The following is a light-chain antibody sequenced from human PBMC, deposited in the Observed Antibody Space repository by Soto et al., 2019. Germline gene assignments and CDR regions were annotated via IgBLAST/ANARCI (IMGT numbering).Light chain of an antibody. CDR2: GAS. CDR1: QSVSSSY. J-gene: IGKJ1*01. V-gene: IGKV3-20*01. Sequence: EIVLTPSPGTLSLSPGERATLSCRASQSVSSSYLAWYQQKPGQAPRLLTYGASSRATGIPDRFSGSGSGTDFTLTISRLESEDFAVYYCQLSRTFGQGTKVEIK. CDR3: QLSRT.